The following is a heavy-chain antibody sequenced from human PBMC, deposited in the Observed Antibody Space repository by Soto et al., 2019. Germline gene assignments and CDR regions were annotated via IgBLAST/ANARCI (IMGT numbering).Heavy chain of an antibody. Sequence: SETLSLTCAVYGGSFSGYYWSWIRQPPGKGLEWIGEINHSGSTNYNPSLKSRVTISVDTSKNQFSLKLSSVTAADTAVYYCARAGYSSGYFMDVWGQGTTVTVYS. CDR2: INHSGST. D-gene: IGHD6-19*01. V-gene: IGHV4-34*01. CDR3: ARAGYSSGYFMDV. J-gene: IGHJ6*02. CDR1: GGSFSGYY.